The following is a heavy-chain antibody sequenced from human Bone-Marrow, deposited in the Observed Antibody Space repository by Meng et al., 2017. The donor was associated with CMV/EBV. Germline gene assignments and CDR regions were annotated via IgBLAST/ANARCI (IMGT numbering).Heavy chain of an antibody. CDR2: IKQDGSEA. Sequence: GGSLRLSCVASGFTFTSYLMSWVRQAPGKGLEWVANIKQDGSEAYYEDSVKGRFTISRDNAKNSLYLQMNSLRAEDTAVYYCARKPLAAAGHNWFDPWGQGTLVTVSS. CDR3: ARKPLAAAGHNWFDP. V-gene: IGHV3-7*01. D-gene: IGHD6-13*01. CDR1: GFTFTSYL. J-gene: IGHJ5*02.